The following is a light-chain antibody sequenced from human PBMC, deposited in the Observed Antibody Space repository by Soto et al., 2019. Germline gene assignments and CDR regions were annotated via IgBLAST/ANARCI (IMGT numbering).Light chain of an antibody. Sequence: EIVLTQSPATLSLSPGERATLSCRASQRVSTYLAWYQQKPGQAPRLLIYDASNRATGIPARFSGSGSGTDFTLTISSLEPEDFAVYYCQHRSTWPRTFGQGTKLEIK. CDR2: DAS. CDR3: QHRSTWPRT. V-gene: IGKV3-11*01. CDR1: QRVSTY. J-gene: IGKJ2*01.